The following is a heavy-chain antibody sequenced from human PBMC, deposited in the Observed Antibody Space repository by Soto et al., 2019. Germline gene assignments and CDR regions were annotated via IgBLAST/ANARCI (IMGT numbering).Heavy chain of an antibody. V-gene: IGHV4-34*01. CDR2: INHSGST. J-gene: IGHJ4*02. D-gene: IGHD3-16*02. Sequence: SETLSLTCAVYGGSFSGYYWSWIRQPPGKGLEWIGEINHSGSTNYNLSLKSQVTISVDTSKNQFSLKLSSVTAADTAVYYCARGWGITFGGVIVGPYFDYWGQGTLVTVSS. CDR3: ARGWGITFGGVIVGPYFDY. CDR1: GGSFSGYY.